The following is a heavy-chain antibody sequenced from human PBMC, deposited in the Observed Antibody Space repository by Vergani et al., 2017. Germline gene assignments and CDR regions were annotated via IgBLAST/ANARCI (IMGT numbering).Heavy chain of an antibody. Sequence: EVQLVESGGGLVKPGGSLRLSCAASGFTFDDYGMSWVRQAPGKGLEWVSGINWNGGSTGYADSVKGRFTISRDNAKNSLYLQMNSLRAEDTALYYCARDGLQWLVRTDHFDYWGQGTLVTVSS. V-gene: IGHV3-20*04. J-gene: IGHJ4*02. CDR2: INWNGGST. CDR1: GFTFDDYG. CDR3: ARDGLQWLVRTDHFDY. D-gene: IGHD6-19*01.